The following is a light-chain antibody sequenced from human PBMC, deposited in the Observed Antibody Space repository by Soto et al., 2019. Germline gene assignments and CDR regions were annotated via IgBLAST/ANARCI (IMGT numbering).Light chain of an antibody. V-gene: IGKV3-20*01. CDR2: GAS. CDR1: QSVSSDY. CDR3: QQYGSAPRT. Sequence: EIVLTQSPGTLSLSPGERATLSCRASQSVSSDYLAWYRQKPGQAPRLLIYGASSRATGIPDRFSGSGSGTDFTLTISRLEPEDLSVYYCQQYGSAPRTFGQGTKVEIK. J-gene: IGKJ1*01.